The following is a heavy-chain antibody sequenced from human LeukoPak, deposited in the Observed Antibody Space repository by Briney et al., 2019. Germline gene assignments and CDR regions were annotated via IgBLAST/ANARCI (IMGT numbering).Heavy chain of an antibody. J-gene: IGHJ4*02. D-gene: IGHD3-9*01. CDR1: GFTVSSNY. V-gene: IGHV3-53*01. CDR2: IYSGGST. CDR3: ARGYDILTGYSK. Sequence: GGSLRLSCAASGFTVSSNYMSWVRQAPGKGLEWVSVIYSGGSTYYADSVKGRFTISRDNSKNTLYLQMNSLRAEDTAVYYCARGYDILTGYSKWGQGTLVTVSS.